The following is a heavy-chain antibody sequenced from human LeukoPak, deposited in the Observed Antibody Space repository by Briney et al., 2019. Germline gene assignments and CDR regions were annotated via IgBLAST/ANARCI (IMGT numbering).Heavy chain of an antibody. Sequence: GGSLRLSCAASGFTFSSYAMHWVRQAPGKGLEWVAVISYDGSNKYYADSVKGRFTISRDNSKNTLYLQMISLRAEDTAVYYCARATGDYDLDAFDIWGQGTMVTVSS. CDR3: ARATGDYDLDAFDI. CDR1: GFTFSSYA. J-gene: IGHJ3*02. D-gene: IGHD4-17*01. CDR2: ISYDGSNK. V-gene: IGHV3-30-3*01.